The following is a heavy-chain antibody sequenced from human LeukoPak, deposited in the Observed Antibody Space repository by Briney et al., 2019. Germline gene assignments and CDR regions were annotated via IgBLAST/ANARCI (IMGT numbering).Heavy chain of an antibody. CDR3: ARATMMVVEVDY. CDR2: IYYSGST. Sequence: PSQTLSLTCTVSGGSISSGGYYWSWIRQHPGKGLEWIGYIYYSGSTYYNPSLKSRVTISVDTSKNQFSLKLSSVTAADTAVYYCARATMMVVEVDYWGQGTLVTVSS. D-gene: IGHD3-22*01. CDR1: GGSISSGGYY. J-gene: IGHJ4*02. V-gene: IGHV4-31*03.